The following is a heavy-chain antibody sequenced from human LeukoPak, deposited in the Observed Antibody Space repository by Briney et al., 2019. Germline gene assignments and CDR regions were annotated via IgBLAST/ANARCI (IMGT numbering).Heavy chain of an antibody. J-gene: IGHJ4*02. CDR2: INHSGST. Sequence: PSETLSLTCAVYGGSFSGYYWSWIRQPPGKGLEWIGEINHSGSTNYNPSLKSRVTISVDTSKNQFSLKLSSVTAADTAVYYCAREAYGSGSPPSRSFDYWGQGTLVTVSS. CDR1: GGSFSGYY. D-gene: IGHD3-10*01. CDR3: AREAYGSGSPPSRSFDY. V-gene: IGHV4-34*01.